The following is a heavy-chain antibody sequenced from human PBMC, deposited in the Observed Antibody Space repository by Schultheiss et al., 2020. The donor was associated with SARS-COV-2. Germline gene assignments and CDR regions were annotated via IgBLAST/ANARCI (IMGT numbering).Heavy chain of an antibody. V-gene: IGHV4-38-2*02. CDR2: IYHSGST. D-gene: IGHD2-15*01. J-gene: IGHJ6*02. CDR3: ARDGGGSQNYYYYGMDV. CDR1: GYSISSGYY. Sequence: SETLSLTCAVSGYSISSGYYWGWIRQPPGKGLEWIGSIYHSGSTYYNPSLKSRVTISIHTSKNQFSLKLSSVTAADTAVYYCARDGGGSQNYYYYGMDVWGQGTTVTVSS.